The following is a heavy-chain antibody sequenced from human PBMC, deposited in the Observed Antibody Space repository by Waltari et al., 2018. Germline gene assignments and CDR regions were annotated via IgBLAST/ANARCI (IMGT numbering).Heavy chain of an antibody. J-gene: IGHJ6*03. V-gene: IGHV4-38-2*01. CDR1: GCSIPSGYS. D-gene: IGHD2-21*01. CDR2: ISHRGST. CDR3: ARHPPYFTYYYYMDV. Sequence: QVQLQESGLGLVKPSETLSLTCAVSGCSIPSGYSWGWRRQPPGKGLEWIGSISHRGSTDYNPSLKSRVTISIDTSDQFSLKLSSVTAADTAVYYCARHPPYFTYYYYMDVWGKGTTVTVSS.